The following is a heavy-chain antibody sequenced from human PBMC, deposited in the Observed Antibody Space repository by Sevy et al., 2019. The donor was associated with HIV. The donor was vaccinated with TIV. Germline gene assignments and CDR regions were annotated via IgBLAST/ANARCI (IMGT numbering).Heavy chain of an antibody. J-gene: IGHJ3*02. Sequence: SETLSLTCTVSGGSISSGSYYWSWIRQPAGKGLEWIGRIYTSGSTNYYPSLKSRVTISVDTSKNQFSLKLSSVTAADTAVYYCARSIAVAGRAWGRAFDIWGQGTMVTVSS. CDR3: ARSIAVAGRAWGRAFDI. D-gene: IGHD6-19*01. V-gene: IGHV4-61*02. CDR1: GGSISSGSYY. CDR2: IYTSGST.